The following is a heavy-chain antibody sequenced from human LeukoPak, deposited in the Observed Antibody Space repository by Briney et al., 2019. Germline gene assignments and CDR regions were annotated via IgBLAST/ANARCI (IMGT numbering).Heavy chain of an antibody. Sequence: PSGTLSLTCTVSGDSISSSEWFTWVRQPPGKGLEWIGEIHHSGSPNYNPSLKSRVTIEIDKSNNQFSLKLTSVTAADTAVYYCARRIGEKPYWGQGVLVTVSS. CDR1: GDSISSSEW. CDR2: IHHSGSP. V-gene: IGHV4-4*02. D-gene: IGHD3-10*01. J-gene: IGHJ4*02. CDR3: ARRIGEKPY.